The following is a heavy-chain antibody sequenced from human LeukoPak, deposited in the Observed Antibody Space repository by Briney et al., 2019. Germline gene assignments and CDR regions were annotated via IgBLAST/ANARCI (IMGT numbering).Heavy chain of an antibody. Sequence: PGGSLRLSCAASGFTFITYSMTWVRQAPGRGLEWVSAITGSGAFTDYADSVKGRFTISRDNAKNSLYLQMKSLRAEDTAVYYCARGKTSQNIVTRKTYNWFDPWGQGTLVTVSS. J-gene: IGHJ5*02. CDR2: ITGSGAFT. D-gene: IGHD2/OR15-2a*01. CDR3: ARGKTSQNIVTRKTYNWFDP. CDR1: GFTFITYS. V-gene: IGHV3-23*01.